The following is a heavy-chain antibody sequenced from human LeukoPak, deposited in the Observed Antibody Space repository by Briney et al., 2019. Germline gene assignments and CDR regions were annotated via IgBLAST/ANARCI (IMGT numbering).Heavy chain of an antibody. V-gene: IGHV3-66*01. J-gene: IGHJ4*02. D-gene: IGHD4-17*01. CDR2: IYIGGTT. CDR3: ARDSTTASFDY. Sequence: PGGSLRLSCAASRFTFSAYAMYWVRQAPGKGLEWVSVIYIGGTTYYADSVKGRFTISRDNSKNTLYLQMNSLRVEDTAVYYCARDSTTASFDYWGQGTLVTVSS. CDR1: RFTFSAYA.